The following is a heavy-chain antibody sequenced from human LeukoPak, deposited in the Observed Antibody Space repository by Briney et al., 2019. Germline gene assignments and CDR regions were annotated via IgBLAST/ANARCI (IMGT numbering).Heavy chain of an antibody. CDR1: GCSISSSSYY. V-gene: IGHV4-39*01. D-gene: IGHD6-19*01. CDR3: ARLGQWLDIDY. CDR2: SYYSGTT. J-gene: IGHJ4*02. Sequence: SETLSLTCTVSGCSISSSSYYWGWLRQPPGKGLEWIGSSYYSGTTYYNPSLKSRVTISVYTSKNQFSLKLSSVTAADTAVYYCARLGQWLDIDYWGQGTLVTVSS.